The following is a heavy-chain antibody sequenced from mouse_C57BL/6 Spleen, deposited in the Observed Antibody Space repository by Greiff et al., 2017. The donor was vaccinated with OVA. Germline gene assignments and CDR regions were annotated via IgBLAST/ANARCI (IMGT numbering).Heavy chain of an antibody. CDR1: GYTFTSYG. Sequence: QVQLKQSGAELARPGASVKLSCKASGYTFTSYGISWVKQRTGQGLEWIGEIYPRSGNTYYNEKFKGKATLTADKSSSTAYMELRSLTSEDSAVYFCARESNYYGSSYGFAYWGQGTLVTVSA. D-gene: IGHD1-1*01. CDR3: ARESNYYGSSYGFAY. J-gene: IGHJ3*01. V-gene: IGHV1-81*01. CDR2: IYPRSGNT.